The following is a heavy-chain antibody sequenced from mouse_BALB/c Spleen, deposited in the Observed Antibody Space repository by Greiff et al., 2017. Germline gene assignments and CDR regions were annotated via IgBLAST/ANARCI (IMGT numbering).Heavy chain of an antibody. CDR3: NAGQVDY. CDR2: IDPENGDT. J-gene: IGHJ2*01. CDR1: GFNIKDYY. Sequence: EVKVVESGAELVRSGASVKLSCTASGFNIKDYYMHWVKQRPEQGLEWIGWIDPENGDTEYAPKFQGKATMTADTSSNTAYLQLSSLTSEDTAVYYCNAGQVDYWGKAPLSQSPQ. V-gene: IGHV14-4*02. D-gene: IGHD3-3*01.